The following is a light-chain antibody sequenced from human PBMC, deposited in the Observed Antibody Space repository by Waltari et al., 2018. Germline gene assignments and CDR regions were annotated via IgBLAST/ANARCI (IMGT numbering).Light chain of an antibody. CDR3: SSYTSSSALV. J-gene: IGLJ1*01. CDR1: GSDIGGYNY. CDR2: DGF. V-gene: IGLV2-14*03. Sequence: QSALTQPASVPGSPGQSITIPCTGTGSDIGGYNYVSWYQQHPSKAPKVMIYDGFYRPSGVSNRFSGSKSGNTASLTISGLQAEDEADYYCSSYTSSSALVFGTGTKVTVL.